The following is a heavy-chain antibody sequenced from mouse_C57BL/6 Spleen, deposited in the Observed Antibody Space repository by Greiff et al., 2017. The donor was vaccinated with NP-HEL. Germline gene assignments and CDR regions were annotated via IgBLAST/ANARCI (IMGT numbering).Heavy chain of an antibody. CDR3: ARGGYDYDDPGRDAMDY. CDR2: IDPSDSYT. V-gene: IGHV1-69*01. CDR1: GYTFTSYW. D-gene: IGHD2-4*01. Sequence: QVHVKQPGAELVMPGASVKLSCKASGYTFTSYWMHWVKQRPGQGLEWIGEIDPSDSYTNYTQKFKGKSTLTVAKSSSTAYMQLSNLTSEDSAVYYCARGGYDYDDPGRDAMDYWGQGTSVTVSS. J-gene: IGHJ4*01.